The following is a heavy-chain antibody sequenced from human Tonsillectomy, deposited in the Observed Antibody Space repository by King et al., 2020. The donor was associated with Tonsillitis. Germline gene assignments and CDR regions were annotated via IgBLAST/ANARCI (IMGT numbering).Heavy chain of an antibody. Sequence: VQLVESGGGVVQPGRSLRLSCTASGFTFSSYGMHWVRQAPGKGLEWVAVISYDGSNKYYADSVKGRFTISRDNSKNTLYLQMNSLRAEDTAVYYCASDGTIWFGELFGWYFDLWGRGTLVTVSS. V-gene: IGHV3-33*05. J-gene: IGHJ2*01. CDR1: GFTFSSYG. CDR3: ASDGTIWFGELFGWYFDL. CDR2: ISYDGSNK. D-gene: IGHD3-10*01.